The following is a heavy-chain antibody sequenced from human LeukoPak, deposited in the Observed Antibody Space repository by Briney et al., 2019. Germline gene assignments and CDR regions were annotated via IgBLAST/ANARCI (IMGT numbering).Heavy chain of an antibody. D-gene: IGHD3-3*01. J-gene: IGHJ4*02. Sequence: GGSLRLSCAASGFTFSSYEMNWVRQAPGKGLEWVSYISSSGSTIYYADSVKGRFTISRDNSKNTLYLQMNSLRVEDTAVYYCARGPFFYFDYWGQGTPVTVSS. V-gene: IGHV3-48*03. CDR3: ARGPFFYFDY. CDR1: GFTFSSYE. CDR2: ISSSGSTI.